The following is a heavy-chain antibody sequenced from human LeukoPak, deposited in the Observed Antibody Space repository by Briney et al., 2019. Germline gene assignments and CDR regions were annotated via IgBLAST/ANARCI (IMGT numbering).Heavy chain of an antibody. CDR2: IYWDDDK. CDR3: AHRLGLWSAAIEFDY. CDR1: VFSLSTSGVG. J-gene: IGHJ4*02. V-gene: IGHV2-5*02. D-gene: IGHD2-2*02. Sequence: SGPTLVNPTQTLTLTCTFSVFSLSTSGVGVGWIRQPPGKALEWLALIYWDDDKRYSPSLKSRLTITKDTSKNQVVLTMTNMDPVDTATYYCAHRLGLWSAAIEFDYWGQGTMVTVSS.